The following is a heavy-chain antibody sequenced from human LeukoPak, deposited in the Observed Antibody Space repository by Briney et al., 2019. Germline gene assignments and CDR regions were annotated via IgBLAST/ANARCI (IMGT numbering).Heavy chain of an antibody. D-gene: IGHD6-19*01. CDR2: ICNSSRSI. CDR1: GVSFSSYS. Sequence: GGSLTLSCSASGVSFSSYSMIWVRQSPGKGLEWVAYICNSSRSIYYADSVRGRFIIFRDNAKNSLYLQMNSLRDEDTAVYYCAREGGAVAGTRVYWGQGTLVTVSS. CDR3: AREGGAVAGTRVY. J-gene: IGHJ4*02. V-gene: IGHV3-48*02.